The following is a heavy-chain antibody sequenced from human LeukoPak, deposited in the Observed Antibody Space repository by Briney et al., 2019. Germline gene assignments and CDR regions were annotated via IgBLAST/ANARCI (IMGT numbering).Heavy chain of an antibody. CDR3: VFQLWLSGTFDY. CDR1: GDSVSSNSAA. CDR2: TYYRSKWYN. D-gene: IGHD5-18*01. J-gene: IGHJ4*02. Sequence: SQTLSLTCAISGDSVSSNSAAWNWIRQSPSRGLEWLGRTYYRSKWYNDYAVSVKSRITINPDTSKNQFSLQLNSVTPEDTAVYYCVFQLWLSGTFDYWGQGTLSPSPQ. V-gene: IGHV6-1*01.